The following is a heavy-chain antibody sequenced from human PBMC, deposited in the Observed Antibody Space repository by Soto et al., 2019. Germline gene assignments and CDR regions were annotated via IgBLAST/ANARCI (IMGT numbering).Heavy chain of an antibody. CDR2: ISAYNGAT. Sequence: ASVKVSFKASGYTFTGYYMHWVRQAPGQGLEYIGWISAYNGATNYAQMFRGRVTMTTDASTSTAHMELRTLRPDDTAVYYCVRLDLVYNALTKAYHRGWFAPWGQGTLVTVSS. D-gene: IGHD3-16*01. V-gene: IGHV1-18*04. CDR1: GYTFTGYY. CDR3: VRLDLVYNALTKAYHRGWFAP. J-gene: IGHJ5*02.